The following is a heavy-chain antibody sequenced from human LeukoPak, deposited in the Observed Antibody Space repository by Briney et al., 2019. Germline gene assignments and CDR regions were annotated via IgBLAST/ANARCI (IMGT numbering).Heavy chain of an antibody. Sequence: ASVKVSCKASGYTFTSYYMHWVRQAPGQGLEWMRVIHPSVGSTTYAQKFQGRVTMTRDTSTSTVYMELSSLRSEDTAVYYCVRSSYGLNPDYWGQGTLVTVSS. V-gene: IGHV1-46*01. CDR3: VRSSYGLNPDY. D-gene: IGHD5-18*01. CDR1: GYTFTSYY. CDR2: IHPSVGST. J-gene: IGHJ4*02.